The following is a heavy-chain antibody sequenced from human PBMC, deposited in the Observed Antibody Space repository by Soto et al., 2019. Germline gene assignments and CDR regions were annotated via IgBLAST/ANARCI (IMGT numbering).Heavy chain of an antibody. Sequence: QVQLVQSGAEVKKPGSSVRISCAASGATFNDYTFTWVRRAPGQGLEWMGRVIPLLDASNYAEKFQDRVTITADRSTSTVYMELSGLKSEDSAIYYCASVKSQMTQDRMGFYYYMDVWGKGTTVTVSS. D-gene: IGHD2-15*01. J-gene: IGHJ6*03. CDR2: VIPLLDAS. CDR1: GATFNDYT. V-gene: IGHV1-69*08. CDR3: ASVKSQMTQDRMGFYYYMDV.